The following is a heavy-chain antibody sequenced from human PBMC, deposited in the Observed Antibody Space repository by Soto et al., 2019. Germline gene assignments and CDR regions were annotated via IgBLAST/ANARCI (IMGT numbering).Heavy chain of an antibody. J-gene: IGHJ4*02. V-gene: IGHV3-21*01. CDR1: GFTFSSYS. CDR2: INSRSSSI. CDR3: ARDPSGDY. Sequence: PGGSLRLSCAASGFTFSSYSMTWVRQAPGKGLEWVSSINSRSSSIYYAGSVKGRFTISRDNAKNSLYLQMNSLRAEDTAVYYCARDPSGDYWGQGTLVPVSS. D-gene: IGHD3-10*01.